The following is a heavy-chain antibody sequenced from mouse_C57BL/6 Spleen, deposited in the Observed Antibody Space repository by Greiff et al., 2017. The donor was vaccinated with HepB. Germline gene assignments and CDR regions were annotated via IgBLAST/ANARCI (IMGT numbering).Heavy chain of an antibody. Sequence: QVQLQQSGAELARPGASVKLSCKASGYTFTSYGISWVKQRNGQGLEWIGEIYPRSGNTYYNEKFKGKATLTADKSSSTAYMELRSLTSEDSAVYFCARYGKESWYFDVWGTGTTVTVSS. D-gene: IGHD2-1*01. CDR1: GYTFTSYG. J-gene: IGHJ1*03. CDR2: IYPRSGNT. V-gene: IGHV1-81*01. CDR3: ARYGKESWYFDV.